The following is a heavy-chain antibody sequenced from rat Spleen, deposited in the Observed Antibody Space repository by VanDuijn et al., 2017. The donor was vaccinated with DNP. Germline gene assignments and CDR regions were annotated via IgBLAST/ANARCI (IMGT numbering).Heavy chain of an antibody. Sequence: EVQLVESGGGLVQPGRSMKLSCAASGFTFSNYYIAWVRQAPTKGLEWVATIIYDGSSTYYGDSVKGRFTISRDDAKNTLYLQMDSLRSEDTATYYCATPPYGYNYWYFDFWGPGTMVTVSS. D-gene: IGHD1-9*01. CDR3: ATPPYGYNYWYFDF. J-gene: IGHJ1*01. CDR2: IIYDGSST. CDR1: GFTFSNYY. V-gene: IGHV5-22*01.